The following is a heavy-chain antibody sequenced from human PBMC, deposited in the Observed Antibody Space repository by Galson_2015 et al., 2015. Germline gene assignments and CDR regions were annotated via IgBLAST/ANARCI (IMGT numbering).Heavy chain of an antibody. CDR1: GFTFSSYG. Sequence: SLRLSCAASGFTFSSYGMHWVRQAPGKGLEWVAVIWYDGSNKYYADSVKGRFTISRDNSKNTLYLQMNSLRAEDTAVYYCARVGDDIPLWFDPWGQGTLVTVSS. V-gene: IGHV3-33*01. J-gene: IGHJ5*02. CDR2: IWYDGSNK. D-gene: IGHD3-10*01. CDR3: ARVGDDIPLWFDP.